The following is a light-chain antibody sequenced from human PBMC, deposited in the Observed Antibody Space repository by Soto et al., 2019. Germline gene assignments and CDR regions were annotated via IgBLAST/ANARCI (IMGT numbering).Light chain of an antibody. J-gene: IGLJ3*02. CDR3: QSLGTGIQV. V-gene: IGLV4-69*01. Sequence: QSVLTQSPPASASLGASVKLTCTLSSGYSTYAIAWHQQQSEKGPRFLMKINYDGTHSKGDGFFDRFSGSSSGAERHLTISSLQSEDEADYSCQSLGTGIQVFGGGTKLTVL. CDR1: SGYSTYA. CDR2: INYDGTH.